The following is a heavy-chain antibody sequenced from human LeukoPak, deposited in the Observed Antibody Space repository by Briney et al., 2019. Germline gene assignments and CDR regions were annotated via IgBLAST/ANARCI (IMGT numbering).Heavy chain of an antibody. J-gene: IGHJ3*02. Sequence: GGSLRLSCAASGFTLDDYGMSCVRHAPGKGLEWVSGINWNVGSTAYADSVKGRFTISRDNAKNSLYLQMNSLRAEDTALYYCVRLTIFGVVIEPAAFDIWGQGTMVTVSS. CDR1: GFTLDDYG. V-gene: IGHV3-20*04. CDR2: INWNVGST. D-gene: IGHD3-3*01. CDR3: VRLTIFGVVIEPAAFDI.